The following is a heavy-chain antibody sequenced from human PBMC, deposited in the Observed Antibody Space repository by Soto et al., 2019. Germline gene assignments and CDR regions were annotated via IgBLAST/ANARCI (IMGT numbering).Heavy chain of an antibody. D-gene: IGHD3-10*01. J-gene: IGHJ6*02. CDR3: AREAHYYGSGKEGMDV. Sequence: QVQLVQPGAEVKKPGASVKVSCKASGYTFTGYYMHWVRQAPGQGLEWMGWINPNSGGTNYAQKFQGWVTMTRDTSISTAYMELSRLRSDDTAVYYCAREAHYYGSGKEGMDVWGQGTTVTVSS. CDR2: INPNSGGT. CDR1: GYTFTGYY. V-gene: IGHV1-2*04.